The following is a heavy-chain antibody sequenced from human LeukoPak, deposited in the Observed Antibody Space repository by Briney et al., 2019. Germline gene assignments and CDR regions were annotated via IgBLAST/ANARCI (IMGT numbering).Heavy chain of an antibody. CDR2: IYHSGST. CDR3: AREGGSMLTTPGAFDI. Sequence: SETLSLTCTVSGYSISSGYYWGWIRQPPGKGLEWIGSIYHSGSTYYNPSLKSRVTISVDTSKNQFSLKLTSVTAADTAVYYCAREGGSMLTTPGAFDIWGQGTMVTVSS. D-gene: IGHD2-8*01. CDR1: GYSISSGYY. J-gene: IGHJ3*02. V-gene: IGHV4-38-2*02.